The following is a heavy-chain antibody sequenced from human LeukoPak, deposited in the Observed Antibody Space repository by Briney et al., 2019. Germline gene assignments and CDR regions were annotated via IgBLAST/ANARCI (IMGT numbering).Heavy chain of an antibody. CDR2: IYYSGST. V-gene: IGHV4-39*01. J-gene: IGHJ1*01. CDR3: ARHLKGWVAGPEYFQH. CDR1: GGSISSSSYY. Sequence: PSETLSLTXTVSGGSISSSSYYWGWIRQPPGKGLEWIGSIYYSGSTYYNPSLKSRVTISVDTSKNQFSLKLSSVTAADTAVYYCARHLKGWVAGPEYFQHWGQGTLVTVSS. D-gene: IGHD6-19*01.